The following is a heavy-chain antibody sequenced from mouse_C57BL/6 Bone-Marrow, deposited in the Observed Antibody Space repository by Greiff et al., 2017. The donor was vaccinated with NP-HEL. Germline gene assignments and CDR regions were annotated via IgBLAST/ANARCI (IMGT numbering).Heavy chain of an antibody. V-gene: IGHV5-4*01. CDR3: ARDFIRRDAMDY. Sequence: EVMLVESGGGLVKPGGSLKLSCAASGFTFSSYAMSWVRQTPEKRLEWVATISDGGSYTYYPDNVKGRFTISRDNAKNNLYLQMSHLKSEDTAMYYCARDFIRRDAMDYWGQGTSVTVSS. D-gene: IGHD1-1*01. J-gene: IGHJ4*01. CDR2: ISDGGSYT. CDR1: GFTFSSYA.